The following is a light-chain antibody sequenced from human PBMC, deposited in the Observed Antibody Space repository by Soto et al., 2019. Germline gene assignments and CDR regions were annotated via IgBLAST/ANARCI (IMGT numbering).Light chain of an antibody. J-gene: IGKJ1*01. CDR3: QKYNSAPWT. V-gene: IGKV1-27*01. Sequence: DIQMTQSPSSLTASVGDRVTITCRASQGISNYLAWYQQKPGKVPKLLIYAASTLQSGVPSRFSGSGSGTDFTLTNSSLQPEHVATYYCQKYNSAPWTFGQGTKVEIK. CDR2: AAS. CDR1: QGISNY.